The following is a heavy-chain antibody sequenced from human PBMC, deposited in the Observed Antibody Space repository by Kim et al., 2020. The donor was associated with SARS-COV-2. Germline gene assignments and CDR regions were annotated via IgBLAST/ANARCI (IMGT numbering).Heavy chain of an antibody. V-gene: IGHV4-39*01. CDR1: GGSISSSSYY. CDR2: IYYSGST. D-gene: IGHD3-3*01. CDR3: ARGSSLITIFGVVISWFDP. Sequence: SETLSLTCTVSGGSISSSSYYWGWIRQPPGKGLEWIGSIYYSGSTYYNPSLKSRVTISVDTSKNQFSLKLSSVTAADTAVYYCARGSSLITIFGVVISWFDPWGQGTLVTVSS. J-gene: IGHJ5*02.